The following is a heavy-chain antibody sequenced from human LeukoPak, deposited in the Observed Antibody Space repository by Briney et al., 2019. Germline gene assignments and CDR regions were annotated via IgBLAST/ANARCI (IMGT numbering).Heavy chain of an antibody. Sequence: GGSLRLSCAGSGFVFSDFYINWIRHSPGKGLEWLAYISPDGSYTTYGDSVKGRFVISRDDAKNSVSLQMNSLRVEDTAVYFCASDQVSGVFDYWGQGARVTVS. CDR1: GFVFSDFY. CDR2: ISPDGSYT. D-gene: IGHD5/OR15-5a*01. J-gene: IGHJ4*02. V-gene: IGHV3-11*05. CDR3: ASDQVSGVFDY.